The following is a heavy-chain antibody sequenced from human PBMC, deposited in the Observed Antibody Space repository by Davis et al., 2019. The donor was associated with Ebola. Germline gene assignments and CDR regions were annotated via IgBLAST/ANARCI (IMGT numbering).Heavy chain of an antibody. CDR3: VRDMGGGYNQIDY. D-gene: IGHD5-24*01. V-gene: IGHV3-30*04. J-gene: IGHJ4*02. CDR1: GFTFSRFG. Sequence: PGGSLRLSCAASGFTFSRFGMHWVRQAPGKGLECVAVISADGSVKYYVDSVKGRFSISRDNSKNTLYLQMNNLRADDTAVFYCVRDMGGGYNQIDYWGQGTLVTVSS. CDR2: ISADGSVK.